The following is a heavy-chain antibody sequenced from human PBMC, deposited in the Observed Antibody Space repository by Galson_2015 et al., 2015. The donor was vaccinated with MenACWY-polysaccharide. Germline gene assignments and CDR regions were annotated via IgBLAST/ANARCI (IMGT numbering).Heavy chain of an antibody. CDR3: AHFGPDRELSQ. D-gene: IGHD1-7*01. CDR2: ISTDGSFT. Sequence: SLRLSCAGSAFTFSSYWMHWVRQVPGKGLVWVSRISTDGSFTGNADSVKGRFTISRDNAKNTLYLQMNSLRVEDTAVYFCAHFGPDRELSQWGQGTLVTVSS. J-gene: IGHJ4*02. V-gene: IGHV3-74*01. CDR1: AFTFSSYW.